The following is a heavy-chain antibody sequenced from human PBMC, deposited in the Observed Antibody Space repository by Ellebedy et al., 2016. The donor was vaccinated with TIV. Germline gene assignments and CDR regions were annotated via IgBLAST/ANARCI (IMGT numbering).Heavy chain of an antibody. V-gene: IGHV1-18*04. CDR1: DNSFTRFG. J-gene: IGHJ4*02. Sequence: AASVKVSCKASDNSFTRFGFTWVRQAPGQALEWMGWISAYNGNTKYAQMFQDRFTMTKDTSTKTVYMELRSLRSDDTALYYCARTHYRFGIIDYLDYWGQGTLVTVSS. CDR2: ISAYNGNT. D-gene: IGHD3-10*01. CDR3: ARTHYRFGIIDYLDY.